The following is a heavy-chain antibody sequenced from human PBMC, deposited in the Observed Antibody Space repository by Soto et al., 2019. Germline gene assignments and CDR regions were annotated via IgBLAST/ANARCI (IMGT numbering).Heavy chain of an antibody. CDR2: ISYDGSNK. V-gene: IGHV3-30*03. J-gene: IGHJ6*02. CDR1: GFTFSSYG. Sequence: GGSLRLSCAASGFTFSSYGMHWVRQAPGKGLEWVAVISYDGSNKYYADSVKGRFTISRDNAKNTLYLQMNSLRAEDTAVYYCARSDDSSGYVSRFYYGMDVWGQGTTVTVSS. D-gene: IGHD3-22*01. CDR3: ARSDDSSGYVSRFYYGMDV.